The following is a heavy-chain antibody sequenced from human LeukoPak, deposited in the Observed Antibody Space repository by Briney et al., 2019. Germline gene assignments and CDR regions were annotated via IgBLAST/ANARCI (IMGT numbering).Heavy chain of an antibody. CDR3: AKDRLLWFGEPDDAFDI. V-gene: IGHV3-23*01. Sequence: GGSLRLSCAASGFTFSSYAMSWVRQAPGKGLDWVSAISGSGGSTYYADSVKGRFTISRDNSKNTLYLQMNSLRAEDTAVYYCAKDRLLWFGEPDDAFDIWGQGTMVTVSS. J-gene: IGHJ3*02. CDR1: GFTFSSYA. D-gene: IGHD3-10*01. CDR2: ISGSGGST.